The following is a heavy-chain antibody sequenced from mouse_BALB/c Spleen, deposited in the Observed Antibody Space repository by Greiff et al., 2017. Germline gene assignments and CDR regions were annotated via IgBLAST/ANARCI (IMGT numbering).Heavy chain of an antibody. CDR3: ARIAIAPYWYFDV. J-gene: IGHJ1*01. Sequence: QVTLKVSGPGILQPSQTLSLTCSFSGFSLSTSGMGVGWIRQPSGKGLEWLAHIWWDDDKYYKTALKSGLTISKDTSKNQVFLKFASVDTADTATYYCARIAIAPYWYFDVWGAGTTVTVSS. CDR2: IWWDDDK. V-gene: IGHV8-8*01. CDR1: GFSLSTSGMG.